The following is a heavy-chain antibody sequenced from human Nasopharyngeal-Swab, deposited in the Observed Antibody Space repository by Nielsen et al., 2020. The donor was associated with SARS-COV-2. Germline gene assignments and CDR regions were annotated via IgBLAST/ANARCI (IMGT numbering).Heavy chain of an antibody. CDR3: ARGYSYGLAY. Sequence: ASVKVSCKASGYTFTSYAMHWVRQAPGQRLEWMGWINAGNGNTKYSQKFQGRVTITRDTSTSTVYMELSSLSSEDTAVYYCARGYSYGLAYWGQGTLVTVSS. CDR1: GYTFTSYA. J-gene: IGHJ4*02. D-gene: IGHD5-18*01. V-gene: IGHV1-3*01. CDR2: INAGNGNT.